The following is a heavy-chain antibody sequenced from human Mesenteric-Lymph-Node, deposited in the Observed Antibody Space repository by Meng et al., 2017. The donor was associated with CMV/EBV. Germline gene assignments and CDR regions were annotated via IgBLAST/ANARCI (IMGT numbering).Heavy chain of an antibody. CDR1: GYTFTNYG. J-gene: IGHJ4*02. CDR3: ARRSHSGSYYDPLHY. V-gene: IGHV1-18*04. Sequence: ASVKVSCKASGYTFTNYGISWVRQAPGQGLEWMGRINPYNGDTNYAQTVQGRVSLTTDTSTSTLFMELRSLRSDDTAVYYCARRSHSGSYYDPLHYWGQGTLVTVSS. D-gene: IGHD1-26*01. CDR2: INPYNGDT.